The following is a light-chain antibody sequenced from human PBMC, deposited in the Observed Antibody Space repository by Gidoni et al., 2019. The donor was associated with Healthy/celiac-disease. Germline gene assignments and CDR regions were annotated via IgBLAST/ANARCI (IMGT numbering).Light chain of an antibody. CDR1: QSISSW. J-gene: IGKJ1*01. V-gene: IGKV1-5*03. CDR2: KAS. Sequence: DIQMTPSPSTLSASVGDRVTITCRASQSISSWLAWYQQKPGKAPKLLIYKASSLESGVPSRFSGSGSGTEFTLTISSLQPDDFATYYCQQSRGTFGQGTKVEIK. CDR3: QQSRGT.